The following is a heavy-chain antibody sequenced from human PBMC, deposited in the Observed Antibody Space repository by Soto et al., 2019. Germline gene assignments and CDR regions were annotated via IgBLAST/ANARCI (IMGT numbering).Heavy chain of an antibody. CDR1: GFTFSNSA. V-gene: IGHV3-23*01. CDR2: ISGSGGST. J-gene: IGHJ4*02. CDR3: AQSRRDGPSFFDY. Sequence: LRLSCAASGFTFSNSALSWVRQAPGKGLEWVSAISGSGGSTYYTDSVKGRFTISRDNSKNTLYLQMDSLRVDDTAVYYCAQSRRDGPSFFDYWGQGTQVTVSS. D-gene: IGHD2-8*01.